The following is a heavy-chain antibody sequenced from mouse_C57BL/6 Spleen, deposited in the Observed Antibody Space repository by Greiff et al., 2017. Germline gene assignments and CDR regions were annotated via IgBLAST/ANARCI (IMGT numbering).Heavy chain of an antibody. D-gene: IGHD2-3*01. CDR2: IYPRDGST. CDR3: ARGEWLLLRAWFAY. V-gene: IGHV1-78*01. CDR1: GYTFTDHT. J-gene: IGHJ3*01. Sequence: QVQLQQSDAELVKPGASVKISCKVSGYTFTDHTIHWMKQRPEQGLEWIGYIYPRDGSTKYNEKFKGKATLTADKSSSTACMQLNSLTSENSAVYFCARGEWLLLRAWFAYWGQGTLVTVSA.